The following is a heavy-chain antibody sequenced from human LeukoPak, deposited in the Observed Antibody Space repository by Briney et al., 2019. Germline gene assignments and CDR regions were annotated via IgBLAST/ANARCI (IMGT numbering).Heavy chain of an antibody. J-gene: IGHJ4*02. CDR2: VKQDGSET. CDR1: GFTFSNCW. CDR3: ARTPLSPWYFDY. V-gene: IGHV3-7*04. Sequence: GGSLRLSCAASGFTFSNCWMNWVRQAPGRGLEWVANVKQDGSETHYVDSVKGRFTISRDNAKNSLYLQMNSLRAEDTAVYYCARTPLSPWYFDYWGQGTLVTVSS.